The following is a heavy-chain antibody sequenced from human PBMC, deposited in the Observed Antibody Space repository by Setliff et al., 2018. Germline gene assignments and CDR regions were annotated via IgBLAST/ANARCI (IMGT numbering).Heavy chain of an antibody. J-gene: IGHJ3*02. Sequence: ASVKVSCKASGHTFTSYFVQWVRQAPGQGLEWMGWINPDNGNRKYSQRFQGRVTITRDTSASTVFLELSTLRSEDTAVYYCTRDFLGATASFDIWGQGTMVTVSS. V-gene: IGHV1-3*01. CDR3: TRDFLGATASFDI. CDR2: INPDNGNR. CDR1: GHTFTSYF. D-gene: IGHD3-3*01.